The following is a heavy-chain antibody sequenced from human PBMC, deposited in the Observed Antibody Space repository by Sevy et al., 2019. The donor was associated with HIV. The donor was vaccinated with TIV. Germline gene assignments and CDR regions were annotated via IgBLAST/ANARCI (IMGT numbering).Heavy chain of an antibody. Sequence: GGSLRLSCAASGFTFSRYWMSWVRQAPGKGLEWVANIKQDGSEKYYVDSVKGGFTISRDNAKNSLYLQMNSLRADDTAVYYCARVKDDSSGYRFDYWGQGTLVTVSS. CDR1: GFTFSRYW. CDR3: ARVKDDSSGYRFDY. D-gene: IGHD3-22*01. CDR2: IKQDGSEK. V-gene: IGHV3-7*01. J-gene: IGHJ4*02.